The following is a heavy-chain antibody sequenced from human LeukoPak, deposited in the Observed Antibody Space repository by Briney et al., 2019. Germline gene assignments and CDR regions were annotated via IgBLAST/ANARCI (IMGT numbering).Heavy chain of an antibody. CDR3: ASPNDYGDHDLDAFDI. V-gene: IGHV1-2*02. J-gene: IGHJ3*02. D-gene: IGHD4-17*01. CDR2: INPNSGGT. Sequence: ASVKVSCKASGYTFTGYYMHWVRQAPGQGLEWMGWINPNSGGTNYAQKLQGRVTMTRDTSISTAYMELSRLRSDDTAVYYCASPNDYGDHDLDAFDIWGQGTMVTVSS. CDR1: GYTFTGYY.